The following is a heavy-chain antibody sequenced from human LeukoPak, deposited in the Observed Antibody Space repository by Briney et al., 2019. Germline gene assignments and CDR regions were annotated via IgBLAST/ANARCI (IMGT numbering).Heavy chain of an antibody. CDR1: GYSFTSYW. D-gene: IGHD5-18*01. V-gene: IGHV5-51*01. J-gene: IGHJ5*02. Sequence: GESLKISCKGSGYSFTSYWIGWVRQMPGKGLEWMGIIYPGDSGTRYSPSFQGQVTLSADKSISTAYLQWSSLKASDTAMYFCARRGGRQLWSQLHQNWFDPWGQGTLVTVSS. CDR3: ARRGGRQLWSQLHQNWFDP. CDR2: IYPGDSGT.